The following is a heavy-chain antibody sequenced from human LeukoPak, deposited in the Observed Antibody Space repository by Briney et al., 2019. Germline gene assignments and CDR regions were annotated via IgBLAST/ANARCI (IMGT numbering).Heavy chain of an antibody. V-gene: IGHV3-23*01. CDR2: ISGSGDTT. CDR1: GFTFSTYA. D-gene: IGHD2-15*01. CDR3: AKGTCSGGRCSFDY. J-gene: IGHJ4*02. Sequence: GGSLRLSCAAPGFTFSTYAMTWVRQAPGKGLEWVSGISGSGDTTYYADSVKGRFTIPRDNSKNTLYLQMNSLRADDTAVYYCAKGTCSGGRCSFDYWGQGTLVTVSS.